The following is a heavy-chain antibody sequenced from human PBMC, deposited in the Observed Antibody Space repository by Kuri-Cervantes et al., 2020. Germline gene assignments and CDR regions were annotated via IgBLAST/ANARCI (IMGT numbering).Heavy chain of an antibody. Sequence: ASVKVSCKASGYTFTSYYMHWVRQAPGQGLEWMGIINPSGGSTSYAQKFQGRVTMTRDTSTSTAYMELSSLRSEDTAVYYCASRYCRTTSCRLFGLDVWGPGTAVTVSS. V-gene: IGHV1-46*01. CDR1: GYTFTSYY. CDR2: INPSGGST. J-gene: IGHJ6*02. CDR3: ASRYCRTTSCRLFGLDV. D-gene: IGHD2-2*01.